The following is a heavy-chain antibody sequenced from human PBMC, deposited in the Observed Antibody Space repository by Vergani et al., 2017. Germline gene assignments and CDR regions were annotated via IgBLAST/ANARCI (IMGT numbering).Heavy chain of an antibody. V-gene: IGHV3-74*01. D-gene: IGHD2-8*01. CDR3: ARDRRYCNNKTCLPANSFDQ. CDR2: INSDGSST. CDR1: GFTFSSYW. Sequence: EVQLLESGGGLVQPGGSLRLSCAASGFTFSSYWIHWVRQAPGKGLMWVSRINSDGSSTSYADSVKGRFTISRDIAKNLVYLQMNSLRVDDTAVYHCARDRRYCNNKTCLPANSFDQWGQGTLVSVSS. J-gene: IGHJ4*02.